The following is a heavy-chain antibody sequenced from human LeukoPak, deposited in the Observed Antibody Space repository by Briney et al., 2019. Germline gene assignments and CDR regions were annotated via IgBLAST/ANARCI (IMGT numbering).Heavy chain of an antibody. D-gene: IGHD6-6*01. V-gene: IGHV1-2*02. J-gene: IGHJ5*02. CDR3: ARGGPSSSQWGVGWFDP. CDR1: GYSFTAYY. Sequence: ASVKVSCKASGYSFTAYYMHWVRQAPGQGLEWMGWINPNSGGTNYAQKFQGRVTMTRDTSISTAYMELSRLRSDDTAVYYCARGGPSSSQWGVGWFDPWGQGTLVTVSS. CDR2: INPNSGGT.